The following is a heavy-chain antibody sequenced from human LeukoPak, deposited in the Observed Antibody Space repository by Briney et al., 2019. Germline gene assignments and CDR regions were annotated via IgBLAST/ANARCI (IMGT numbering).Heavy chain of an antibody. J-gene: IGHJ4*02. Sequence: ASVKVSCKVSGYTLTELSMHWVRQAPGKGLEWMGGFDPEDGETIYAQKFQGRVTMTEDTSTDTAYMELSSLRSEDTAVYYCATPIPYSNSLYYFDYWGQGTLVTVSS. V-gene: IGHV1-24*01. CDR2: FDPEDGET. CDR1: GYTLTELS. D-gene: IGHD4-11*01. CDR3: ATPIPYSNSLYYFDY.